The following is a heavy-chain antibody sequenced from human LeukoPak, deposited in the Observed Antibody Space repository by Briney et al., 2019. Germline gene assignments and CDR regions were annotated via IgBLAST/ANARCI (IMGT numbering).Heavy chain of an antibody. J-gene: IGHJ4*02. Sequence: PSETLSLTCAVYGGSISSYYWSWIRQPPGKGLEWIGYIHYSGSSNYNPSLKSRVTISIDTSKKQFSLKLSSVTAADTAVYYCARRNGFGEYFDYWGQGTLVTVSS. CDR1: GGSISSYY. CDR2: IHYSGSS. D-gene: IGHD3-10*01. CDR3: ARRNGFGEYFDY. V-gene: IGHV4-59*01.